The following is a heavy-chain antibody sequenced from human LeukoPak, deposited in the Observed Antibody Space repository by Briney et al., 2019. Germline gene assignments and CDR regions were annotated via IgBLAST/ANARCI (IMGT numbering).Heavy chain of an antibody. J-gene: IGHJ4*02. D-gene: IGHD3-10*01. CDR2: IYYSGST. V-gene: IGHV4-59*08. Sequence: PSETLSLTCTVPGDSINNYYWSWIRQSPGKGLEWIGYIYYSGSTKYNPSLKSRVIILVDTSKNQFSLKLSSVTAADTATYYCARHRGSGSPYFDYWGQGTLVTVSS. CDR3: ARHRGSGSPYFDY. CDR1: GDSINNYY.